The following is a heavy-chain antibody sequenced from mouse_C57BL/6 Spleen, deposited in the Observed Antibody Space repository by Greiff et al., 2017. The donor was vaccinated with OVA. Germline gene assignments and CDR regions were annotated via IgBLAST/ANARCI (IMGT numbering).Heavy chain of an antibody. V-gene: IGHV5-17*01. D-gene: IGHD2-3*01. J-gene: IGHJ1*03. CDR1: GFTFSDYG. CDR2: ISSGSSTI. Sequence: EVKLVESGGGLVKPGGSLKLSCAASGFTFSDYGMHWVRQAPETGLEWVAYISSGSSTIYYADNVKGRFTISRDNAKNTLFMQLTSLRSEDTTMYYCARESIYDGYFYWYFDVWGTGTTVTVSS. CDR3: ARESIYDGYFYWYFDV.